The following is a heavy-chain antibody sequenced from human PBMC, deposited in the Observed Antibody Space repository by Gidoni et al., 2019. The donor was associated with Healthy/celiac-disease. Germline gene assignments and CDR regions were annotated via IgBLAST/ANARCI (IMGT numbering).Heavy chain of an antibody. J-gene: IGHJ6*02. Sequence: QVQLVQSGAEVTKPGASVKVSCQASGYPFTSYGISWVRQAPGQGLEWMGWISAYNGNTNYAQKLQGRVTMTTDTSTSTAYMELRSLRSDDTAVYYCARDPGSGYDFYYYYGMDVWGQGTTVTVSS. D-gene: IGHD5-12*01. CDR2: ISAYNGNT. CDR1: GYPFTSYG. V-gene: IGHV1-18*01. CDR3: ARDPGSGYDFYYYYGMDV.